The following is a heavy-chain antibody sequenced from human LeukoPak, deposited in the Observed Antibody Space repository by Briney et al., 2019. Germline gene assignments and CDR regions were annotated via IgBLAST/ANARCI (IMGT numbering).Heavy chain of an antibody. V-gene: IGHV4-39*07. CDR1: RGSISSGTYY. CDR2: IYHSGRT. D-gene: IGHD1-26*01. J-gene: IGHJ6*03. Sequence: SETLSLTCTVSRGSISSGTYYWGWIRQPPGKGLEWIGSIYHSGRTYYNPSLKSRVTISRDTSKNQFSLKLSSLTAADTAVYYCARDGKSCYHMDVWGKGTTVTVSS. CDR3: ARDGKSCYHMDV.